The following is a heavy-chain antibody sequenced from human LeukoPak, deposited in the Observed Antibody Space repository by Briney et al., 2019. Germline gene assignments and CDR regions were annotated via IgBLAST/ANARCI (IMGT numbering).Heavy chain of an antibody. J-gene: IGHJ5*02. CDR3: ARDSGTTGEVKFDP. V-gene: IGHV4-4*07. D-gene: IGHD3-10*01. CDR1: GGSISGYY. CDR2: IYTSGST. Sequence: SETLSLTCTVSGGSISGYYWSSIRQRAGKGLEWIGRIYTSGSTTYNPSLKSRVTMSVDTSKNQFSLKLRSVTAAGTAVYYCARDSGTTGEVKFDPWGQGTLVTVSS.